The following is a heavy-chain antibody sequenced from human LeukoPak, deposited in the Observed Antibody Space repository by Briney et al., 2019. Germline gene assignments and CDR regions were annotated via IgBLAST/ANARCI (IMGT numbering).Heavy chain of an antibody. J-gene: IGHJ4*02. CDR3: ARLLYCSSTSCCPQFDY. Sequence: SETLSLTCTVSGGSISSYYWSWIRQPPGKGLEWIGYIYYSGSTNYNPSLKSRVTISVDTSKNQFSLKLSSVTAADTAVYYCARLLYCSSTSCCPQFDYWGQGTLVTVSS. CDR1: GGSISSYY. D-gene: IGHD2-2*01. V-gene: IGHV4-59*08. CDR2: IYYSGST.